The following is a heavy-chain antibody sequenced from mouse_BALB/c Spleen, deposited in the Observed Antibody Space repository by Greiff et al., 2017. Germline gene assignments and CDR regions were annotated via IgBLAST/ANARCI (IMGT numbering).Heavy chain of an antibody. Sequence: EVKLMESGGGLVKPGGSLKLSCAASGFTFSDYYMYWVRQTPEKRLEWVATISDGGSYTYYPDSVKGRFTISRDNAKNNLYLQMSSLKSEDTAMYYCARARGTGWYFDVWGAGTTVTVSS. CDR1: GFTFSDYY. CDR3: ARARGTGWYFDV. J-gene: IGHJ1*01. D-gene: IGHD3-1*01. CDR2: ISDGGSYT. V-gene: IGHV5-4*02.